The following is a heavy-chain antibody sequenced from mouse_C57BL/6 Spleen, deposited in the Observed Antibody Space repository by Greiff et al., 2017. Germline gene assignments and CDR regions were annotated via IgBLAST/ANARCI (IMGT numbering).Heavy chain of an antibody. J-gene: IGHJ4*01. CDR1: GYTFTSYW. V-gene: IGHV1-50*01. Sequence: VQLQQPGAELVKPGASVKLSCKASGYTFTSYWMQWVKQRPGQGLEWIGEIDPSDSGTNYNQKFKGKATLTVATSSRTAYMQLSSLTSEDSAVYYCARGVYYSNSYYAMDYWGQGTSVTVSS. CDR2: IDPSDSGT. CDR3: ARGVYYSNSYYAMDY. D-gene: IGHD2-5*01.